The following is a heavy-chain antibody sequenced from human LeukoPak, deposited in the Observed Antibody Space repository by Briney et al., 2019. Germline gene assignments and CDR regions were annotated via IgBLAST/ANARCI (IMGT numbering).Heavy chain of an antibody. D-gene: IGHD1-1*01. CDR1: GFTFSSYA. Sequence: PGGSLRLSCVASGFTFSSYAMSWVRQAPGKGPEWVSFIGSGGDTNYADSVKGRFTISRDNSKNTLYLQMSSLRAEDTALYYCARSLKWNLVGFDYWGQGTLVSVSS. V-gene: IGHV3-23*01. CDR2: IGSGGDT. CDR3: ARSLKWNLVGFDY. J-gene: IGHJ4*02.